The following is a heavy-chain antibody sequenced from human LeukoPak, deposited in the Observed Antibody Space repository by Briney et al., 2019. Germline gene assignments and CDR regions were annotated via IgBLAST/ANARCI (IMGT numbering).Heavy chain of an antibody. CDR2: IRYDGNNK. D-gene: IGHD3-10*02. CDR1: GFTFSDYG. CDR3: AELGITMIGGV. J-gene: IGHJ6*04. V-gene: IGHV3-30*02. Sequence: GGSLRLSCAASGFTFSDYGMHWVRQAPGKGLEWVAFIRYDGNNKYYADSVKGRFTISRDNSKNTLYLQVNSLRAEDTAVYYCAELGITMIGGVWGKGTTVTISS.